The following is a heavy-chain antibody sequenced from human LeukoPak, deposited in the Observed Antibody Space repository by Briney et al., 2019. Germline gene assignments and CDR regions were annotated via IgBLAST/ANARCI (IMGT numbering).Heavy chain of an antibody. CDR3: ARGVENWSFDF. CDR1: GYTFTNYG. V-gene: IGHV1-8*02. Sequence: ASVKVSCKASGYTFTNYGITWVRQAPGQGLEWMGWMNPNSGATGYAQKFQRRVTMTRNTSISTAYMELSSLRSEDTAVYYCARGVENWSFDFWGQGALVTVSS. J-gene: IGHJ4*02. CDR2: MNPNSGAT. D-gene: IGHD1-1*01.